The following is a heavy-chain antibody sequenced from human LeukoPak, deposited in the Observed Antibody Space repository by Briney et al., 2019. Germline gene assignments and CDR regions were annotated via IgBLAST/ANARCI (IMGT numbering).Heavy chain of an antibody. V-gene: IGHV4-31*03. CDR2: IYYSGST. J-gene: IGHJ5*02. D-gene: IGHD4-17*01. CDR1: GGSISSGGYY. CDR3: ARGVTTVTLFDP. Sequence: ASETLSLTCTVSGGSISSGGYYWSWIRQHPGKGLEWIGYIYYSGSTYYNPSLKSRVTISVDTSKNQFSLKLSSVTAADTAVYYCARGVTTVTLFDPWGQGTLVTVSS.